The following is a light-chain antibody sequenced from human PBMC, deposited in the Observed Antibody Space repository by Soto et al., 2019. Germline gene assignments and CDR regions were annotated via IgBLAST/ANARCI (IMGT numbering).Light chain of an antibody. CDR2: GAS. CDR3: QQSYRSPYT. J-gene: IGKJ2*01. Sequence: IQMTQSPSSLYASVGDSVTVTCRASQSINIYLNWYQQKPGKAPTLLIYGASSLQSGVPSRFTGGGSRTDFTLTISSLQPEDFATYYCQQSYRSPYTVGQGTKLEIK. CDR1: QSINIY. V-gene: IGKV1-39*01.